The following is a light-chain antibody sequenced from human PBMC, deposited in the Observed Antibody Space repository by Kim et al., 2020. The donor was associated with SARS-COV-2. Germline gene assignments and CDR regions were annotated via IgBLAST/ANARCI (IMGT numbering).Light chain of an antibody. V-gene: IGKV3-20*01. CDR1: QGVSSSV. Sequence: AAGERATLSGRACQGVSSSVLVWYQQKPGQAPRLLIYCASSRATGIPDRFSGSGSGTDFTLTISRLEPEDFAVYYCQQYGSSPRTFGQGTKVDIK. J-gene: IGKJ1*01. CDR3: QQYGSSPRT. CDR2: CAS.